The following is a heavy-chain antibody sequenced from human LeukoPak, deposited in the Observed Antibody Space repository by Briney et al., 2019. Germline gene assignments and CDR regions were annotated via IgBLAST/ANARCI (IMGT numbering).Heavy chain of an antibody. D-gene: IGHD3-10*01. CDR3: ARIVLWFGESNDY. V-gene: IGHV4-30-2*01. CDR1: GGSISSGGYY. Sequence: PSQTLSLTCTVSGGSISSGGYYWSWIRQPPGKGLEWIGEINHSGSTNYNPSLKSRVTISVDTSKNQFSLKLSSVTAADTAVYYCARIVLWFGESNDYWGQGTLVTVSS. CDR2: INHSGST. J-gene: IGHJ4*02.